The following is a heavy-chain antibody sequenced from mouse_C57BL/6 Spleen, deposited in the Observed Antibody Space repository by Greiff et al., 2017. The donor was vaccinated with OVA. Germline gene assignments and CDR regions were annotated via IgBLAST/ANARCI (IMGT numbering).Heavy chain of an antibody. CDR3: ARLYYGSIYAMDY. J-gene: IGHJ4*01. Sequence: VKLMESGAELARPGASVKLSCKASGYTFTSYWMHWVKQRPGQGLEWIGYINPSSGYTKYNQKFKDKATLTADKSSSTAYMQLSSLTYEDSAVYYCARLYYGSIYAMDYWGQGTSVTVSS. D-gene: IGHD1-1*01. V-gene: IGHV1-7*01. CDR2: INPSSGYT. CDR1: GYTFTSYW.